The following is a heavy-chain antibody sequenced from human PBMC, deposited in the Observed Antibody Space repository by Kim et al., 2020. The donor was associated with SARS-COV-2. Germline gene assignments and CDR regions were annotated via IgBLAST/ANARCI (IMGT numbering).Heavy chain of an antibody. CDR1: GGSISSYY. CDR2: IYYSGST. CDR3: ARADPPGYYGSGGYSPYWYFDL. D-gene: IGHD3-10*01. Sequence: SETLSLTCTVSGGSISSYYWSWIRQPPGKGLEWIGYIYYSGSTNYNPSLKSRVTISVDTSKNQFSLKLSSVTAADTAVYYCARADPPGYYGSGGYSPYWYFDLWGRGALVTVSS. J-gene: IGHJ2*01. V-gene: IGHV4-59*01.